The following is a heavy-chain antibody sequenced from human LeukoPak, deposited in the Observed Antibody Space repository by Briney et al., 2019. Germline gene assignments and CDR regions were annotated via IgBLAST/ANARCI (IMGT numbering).Heavy chain of an antibody. D-gene: IGHD3-22*01. CDR1: GYTFSSCA. Sequence: ASVKVSCKASGYTFSSCAINWVRQAPGQGLEYMGWIDTKTGNPTYAQGFTGRFVFSLDTSVSTACLQISSLKAEDTAVYYCAIHPCDSSGYFSYWGQGALVTVSS. CDR2: IDTKTGNP. CDR3: AIHPCDSSGYFSY. V-gene: IGHV7-4-1*02. J-gene: IGHJ4*02.